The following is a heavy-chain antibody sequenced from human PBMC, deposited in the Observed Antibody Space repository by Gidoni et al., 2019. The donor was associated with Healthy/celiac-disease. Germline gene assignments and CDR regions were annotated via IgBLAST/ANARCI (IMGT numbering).Heavy chain of an antibody. CDR3: ARVGCTNGVCYPIFDY. CDR2: INAGNGNT. CDR1: GYTLTSYA. D-gene: IGHD2-8*01. V-gene: IGHV1-3*01. Sequence: VQLVPSGAEVKKPGASVQVSCKASGYTLTSYALHWVRQAPGQRLEWMGWINAGNGNTKYSQKFQGRVTITRDTSASTAYMELSSLRSEDTAVYYCARVGCTNGVCYPIFDYWGQGTLVTVSS. J-gene: IGHJ4*02.